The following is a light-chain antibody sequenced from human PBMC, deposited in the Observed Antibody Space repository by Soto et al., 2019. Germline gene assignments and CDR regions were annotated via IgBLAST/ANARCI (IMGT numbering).Light chain of an antibody. CDR2: DVS. J-gene: IGLJ1*01. Sequence: QSALTQPRSVSGSPGQSVTISCTGTSSDVGGYNYVSWYLQHPGKAPKVMIYDVSKRPSGVPDRFSGSKSVNTASLTISGLQSEDEADYYCCSFAGNYIYVFGTGTKLTVL. CDR1: SSDVGGYNY. V-gene: IGLV2-11*01. CDR3: CSFAGNYIYV.